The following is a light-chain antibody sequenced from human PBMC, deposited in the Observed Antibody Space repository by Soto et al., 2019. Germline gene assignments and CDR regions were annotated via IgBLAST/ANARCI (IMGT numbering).Light chain of an antibody. CDR3: ASYTSSSTSVI. Sequence: QSVLTQPASVSGSPGQSITISCTGTSSDVGGYKYVSWYQQHPDKAPILIIFEVSNRPSGISSRFSGPKSGNTASLTISGLQAEDEADYYCASYTSSSTSVIFGRGTKLTVL. J-gene: IGLJ2*01. CDR1: SSDVGGYKY. V-gene: IGLV2-14*01. CDR2: EVS.